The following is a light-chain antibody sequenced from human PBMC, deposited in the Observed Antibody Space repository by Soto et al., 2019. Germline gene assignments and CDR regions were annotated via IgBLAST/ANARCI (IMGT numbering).Light chain of an antibody. CDR2: EVT. V-gene: IGLV2-14*01. J-gene: IGLJ2*01. CDR3: NSFTRSNTVV. CDR1: SSDIGGYNY. Sequence: QSALTQPASVSGSPGQSITISCTGSSSDIGGYNYVSWYQHHPGKAPKLMIHEVTNRPSGVSNRVSGSKSGNTASRTISGLQAEDEADYYCNSFTRSNTVVFGGGTKGTV.